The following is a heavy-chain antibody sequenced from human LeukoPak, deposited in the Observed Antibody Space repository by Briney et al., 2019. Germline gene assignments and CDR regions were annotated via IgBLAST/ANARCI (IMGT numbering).Heavy chain of an antibody. CDR2: ISSSSSYI. CDR3: ARELDIVATIPFYYYYGMDV. D-gene: IGHD5-12*01. V-gene: IGHV3-21*01. Sequence: GGSLRLSCAASGFTFSSYSMNWVRQAPGKGLEWVSSISSSSSYIYYADSVKGRFTISRDNAKNSLYLQMNSLRAEDTAVYYCARELDIVATIPFYYYYGMDVWGQGTTVTVSS. J-gene: IGHJ6*02. CDR1: GFTFSSYS.